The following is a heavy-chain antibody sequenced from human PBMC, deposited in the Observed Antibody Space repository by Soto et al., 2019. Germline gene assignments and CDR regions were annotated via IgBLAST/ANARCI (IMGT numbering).Heavy chain of an antibody. D-gene: IGHD3-22*01. CDR3: ARELNTDSSAYYSFAF. V-gene: IGHV1-18*01. Sequence: QVQLVQSGPEVKMPGASVKVSCKTSGYTFTAYGLAWLRQAPGQRPEWMGWVSTNDDRTNYAQKFQGRVTMTTDRSTTTTSMELRSLRGDDTAVYYCARELNTDSSAYYSFAFWGQGTLVTVSS. J-gene: IGHJ4*02. CDR2: VSTNDDRT. CDR1: GYTFTAYG.